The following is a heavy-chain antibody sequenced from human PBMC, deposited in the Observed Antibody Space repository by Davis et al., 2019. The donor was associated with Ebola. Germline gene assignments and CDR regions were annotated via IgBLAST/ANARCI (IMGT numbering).Heavy chain of an antibody. J-gene: IGHJ5*02. CDR3: ARADTVVVIGDFWWFDP. V-gene: IGHV1-8*01. CDR1: GYTFTSYD. D-gene: IGHD5-18*01. CDR2: MNPNSGNT. Sequence: ASVKVSCKASGYTFTSYDINWVRQATGQGLEWMGWMNPNSGNTGYAQKFQGRVTMTRNTSISTAYMELSSLRSEDTAVYYCARADTVVVIGDFWWFDPWGQGTLVTVSS.